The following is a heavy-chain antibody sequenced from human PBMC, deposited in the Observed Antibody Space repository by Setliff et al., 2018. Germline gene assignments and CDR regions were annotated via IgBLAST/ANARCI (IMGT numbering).Heavy chain of an antibody. D-gene: IGHD3-22*01. Sequence: AGGSLRLSCEASGFTFRSYWMHWVRQAPGEGLVWVSSINWNGDRTGYADSVKGRFTISRDNAKNSLYLQMNRLRAEDTALYYCAKDRSRDYDDSSGYDHWGQGTLVTVSS. CDR1: GFTFRSYW. CDR2: INWNGDRT. CDR3: AKDRSRDYDDSSGYDH. J-gene: IGHJ4*02. V-gene: IGHV3-20*04.